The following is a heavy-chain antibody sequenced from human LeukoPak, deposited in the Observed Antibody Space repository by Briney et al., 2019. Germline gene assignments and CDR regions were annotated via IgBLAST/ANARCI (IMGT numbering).Heavy chain of an antibody. CDR3: ARDLWNFYDDSGYNRDFDS. Sequence: ASVKVSCKATSRISWVRQAPGPGLEWMGWIGTYGGDTNYAQKFQGRITVTTDTSTSTVYMELRNLRSDDTAVYYCARDLWNFYDDSGYNRDFDSWGQGTLVTVSS. CDR1: TSR. J-gene: IGHJ5*01. D-gene: IGHD3-22*01. CDR2: IGTYGGDT. V-gene: IGHV1-18*01.